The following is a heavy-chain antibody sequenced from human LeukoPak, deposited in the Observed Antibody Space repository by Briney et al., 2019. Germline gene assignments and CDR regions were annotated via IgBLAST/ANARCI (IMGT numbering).Heavy chain of an antibody. CDR1: GYSFTNYW. V-gene: IGHV5-51*01. CDR3: ARLGYSGYEPFDY. CDR2: IYPGDSAT. Sequence: PGESLQISCKGSGYSFTNYWIGWVRQMPGKGREWMGIIYPGDSATRYSPSFQGQVTISADKSISTAYLQWSSLKASDTAMYYCARLGYSGYEPFDYWGQGTLVTVSS. D-gene: IGHD5-12*01. J-gene: IGHJ4*02.